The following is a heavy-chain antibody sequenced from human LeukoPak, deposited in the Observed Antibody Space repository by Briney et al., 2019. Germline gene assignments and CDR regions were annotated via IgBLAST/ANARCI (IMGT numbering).Heavy chain of an antibody. V-gene: IGHV4-4*02. CDR2: IYPSGSI. J-gene: IGHJ5*02. CDR1: GGSISSNNW. Sequence: PSETLSLTCAVFGGSISSNNWWSWVRQPPGKGLEWIGEIYPSGSINYNPSLKSRVTISVDKSNNQFSLTVNSVTAADTAVYFCARGGYYGSGNDFRFDPWGQGTLVTVSS. CDR3: ARGGYYGSGNDFRFDP. D-gene: IGHD3-10*01.